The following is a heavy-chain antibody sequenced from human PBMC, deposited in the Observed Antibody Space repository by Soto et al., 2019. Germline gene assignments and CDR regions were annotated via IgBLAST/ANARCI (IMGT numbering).Heavy chain of an antibody. Sequence: QVQLVESGGGVVQPGRSLRLSCAASGFTFSSYGMHWVRQAPGKGLEWVAVISYDGSNKYYADSVKGRFTISRDNSKNTLYLQMNSLRAEDTAVYYCAKLYYYGSGSHINTHVDYWGQGTLVTVSS. CDR1: GFTFSSYG. CDR2: ISYDGSNK. D-gene: IGHD3-10*01. CDR3: AKLYYYGSGSHINTHVDY. V-gene: IGHV3-30*18. J-gene: IGHJ4*02.